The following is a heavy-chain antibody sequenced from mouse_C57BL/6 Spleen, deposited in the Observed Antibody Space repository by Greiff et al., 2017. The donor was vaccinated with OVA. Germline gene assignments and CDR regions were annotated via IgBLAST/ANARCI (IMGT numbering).Heavy chain of an antibody. Sequence: EVKLMESGGGLVQSGRSLRLSCATSGFTFSDFYMEWVRQAPGKGLEWIAASRNKANDYTTEYSASVKGRFIVSRDTAQSILYLQMNALRAEDTAIYYCARDAPLTGNFDYWGQGTTLTVSS. CDR3: ARDAPLTGNFDY. CDR1: GFTFSDFY. V-gene: IGHV7-1*01. CDR2: SRNKANDYTT. J-gene: IGHJ2*01. D-gene: IGHD4-1*01.